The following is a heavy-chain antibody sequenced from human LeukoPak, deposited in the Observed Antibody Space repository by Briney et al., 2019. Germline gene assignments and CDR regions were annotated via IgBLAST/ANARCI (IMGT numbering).Heavy chain of an antibody. CDR1: GGSISSGDYY. CDR2: IYYSGST. J-gene: IGHJ5*02. V-gene: IGHV4-30-4*08. CDR3: VRERNYSSGKAWFDP. Sequence: PSQTLSLTCTVSGGSISSGDYYWSWIRQSPGKGLEWIGYIYYSGSTHYNPSLKSRITISVDTSKNQFSLKLSSVTAADTAVYYCVRERNYSSGKAWFDPWGQGTLVTVSS. D-gene: IGHD3-10*01.